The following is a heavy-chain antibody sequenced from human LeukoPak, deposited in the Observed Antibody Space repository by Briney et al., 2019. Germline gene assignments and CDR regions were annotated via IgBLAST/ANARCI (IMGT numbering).Heavy chain of an antibody. D-gene: IGHD6-13*01. J-gene: IGHJ5*02. CDR3: AREGPPRPGYSSSWYVDWFDP. Sequence: ASVKVSCKASGYTFTGYYMHWVRQAPGQGLEWMGWINPNSGGTNYAQKFQGRVTMTRDTSISTAYMELSRLRSDDTAVYHCAREGPPRPGYSSSWYVDWFDPWGQGTLVTVSS. V-gene: IGHV1-2*02. CDR2: INPNSGGT. CDR1: GYTFTGYY.